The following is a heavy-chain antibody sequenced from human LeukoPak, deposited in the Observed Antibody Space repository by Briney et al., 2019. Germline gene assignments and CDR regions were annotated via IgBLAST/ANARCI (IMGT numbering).Heavy chain of an antibody. Sequence: GGSLRLSCAASGFTFSSYAMSWVRQAPGKGLEWVSAISGSGGSIYYADSVKGRFTISRDNSKNTLYLQMNSLRAEDTAVYYCAKDRDSGYDFGYFDYWGQGTLVTVSS. CDR3: AKDRDSGYDFGYFDY. V-gene: IGHV3-23*01. J-gene: IGHJ4*02. CDR2: ISGSGGSI. CDR1: GFTFSSYA. D-gene: IGHD5-12*01.